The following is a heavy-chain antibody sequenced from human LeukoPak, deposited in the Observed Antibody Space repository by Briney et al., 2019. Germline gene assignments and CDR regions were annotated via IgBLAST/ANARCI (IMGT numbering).Heavy chain of an antibody. Sequence: GGSLRLSCEVSGFPLRSYWMHWVRQAPGKGLVWVSRINSVGTSTSYADCVKGRFTISRDNAKNTLYLKMNSLRAEDTAVYYCVRDIQTSSVEFDYWGQGTLVTVSS. D-gene: IGHD6-6*01. CDR1: GFPLRSYW. V-gene: IGHV3-74*01. CDR3: VRDIQTSSVEFDY. CDR2: INSVGTST. J-gene: IGHJ4*02.